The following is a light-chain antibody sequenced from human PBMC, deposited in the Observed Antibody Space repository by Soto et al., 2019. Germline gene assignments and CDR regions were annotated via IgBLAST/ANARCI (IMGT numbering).Light chain of an antibody. CDR2: SNN. CDR3: AAWDDSLNGRYV. Sequence: QSVLTQPPSASGTPGQRVTISCSGSSSNIGSNTVNWYQQLPGTAPKLLIYSNNQRPSGVPDRFSGSQSGTSASLAISGLQTEDEAVYYCAAWDDSLNGRYVFGTGTKLTVL. V-gene: IGLV1-44*01. J-gene: IGLJ1*01. CDR1: SSNIGSNT.